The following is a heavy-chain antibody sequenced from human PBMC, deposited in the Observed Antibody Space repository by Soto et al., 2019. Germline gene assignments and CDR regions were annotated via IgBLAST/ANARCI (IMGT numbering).Heavy chain of an antibody. CDR3: ARVTLSGVVINPQRYYFYVDV. J-gene: IGHJ6*03. V-gene: IGHV1-18*01. Sequence: QLMQSGAEVKKPGASVKVSCKPSGYTFNSYGITWVRQAPGHGLEWMGWINTYNGNTNYAQKYQDTVTMNTHTSPSTSYMELRSLTSDDTAVYYCARVTLSGVVINPQRYYFYVDVWGKGTTVSVSS. D-gene: IGHD3-3*01. CDR2: INTYNGNT. CDR1: GYTFNSYG.